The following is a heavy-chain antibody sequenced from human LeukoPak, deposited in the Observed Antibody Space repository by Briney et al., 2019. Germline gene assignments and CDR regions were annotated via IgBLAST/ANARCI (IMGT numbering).Heavy chain of an antibody. CDR3: AELGITMIGGV. V-gene: IGHV3-48*03. CDR2: ISSSGSTI. CDR1: GFTFSSYE. D-gene: IGHD3-10*02. J-gene: IGHJ6*04. Sequence: GGSLRLSCAASGFTFSSYEMNWVRQAPGKGLEWISYISSSGSTIYYADSVKGRFTISRDNAKNSLYLQMNSLRAEDAAVYYCAELGITMIGGVWGKGTTVTISS.